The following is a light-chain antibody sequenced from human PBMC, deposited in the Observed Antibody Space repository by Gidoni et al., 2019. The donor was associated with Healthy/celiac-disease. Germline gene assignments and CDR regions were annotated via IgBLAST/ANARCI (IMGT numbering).Light chain of an antibody. J-gene: IGKJ4*01. CDR3: QQDGSAPPRT. V-gene: IGKV3-20*01. Sequence: VLTPSPGTLSLSPGDRATLSFRASQSVSSSDLAWYQQKPGQAPRLLIYGASSRATGIPDRFSGSGSGTDVTRTISRLEPEDFAVYYCQQDGSAPPRTFGGGTKVEIK. CDR1: QSVSSSD. CDR2: GAS.